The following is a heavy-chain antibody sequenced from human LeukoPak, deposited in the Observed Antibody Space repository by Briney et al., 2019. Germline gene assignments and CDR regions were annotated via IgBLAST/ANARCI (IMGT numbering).Heavy chain of an antibody. CDR2: ISGSGGST. CDR3: AKDRSTVTTYSVY. CDR1: GFTFSSYA. D-gene: IGHD4-17*01. V-gene: IGHV3-23*01. J-gene: IGHJ4*02. Sequence: GGSLRLSCAASGFTFSSYAMSWVRQAPGKGLERVSGISGSGGSTYYADSVKGRFTISRDNSKNTLYLQMNSLRAEDTAVYYCAKDRSTVTTYSVYWGQGTLVTVSS.